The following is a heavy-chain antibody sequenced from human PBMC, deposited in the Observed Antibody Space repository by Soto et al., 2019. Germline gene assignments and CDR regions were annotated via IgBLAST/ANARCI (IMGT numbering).Heavy chain of an antibody. V-gene: IGHV3-74*01. J-gene: IGHJ6*03. Sequence: EVQVVKSGGCFVQPGGSLRLSCAASGFPFRSNWMLWVRQVPGKEMVWGSRVSGDGTITTYADSFKGRFSTSRDNAKSTLYLQLNSLRSEDTAVYYCARGEAHNSYFMDVGGKGTTVIVSS. CDR3: ARGEAHNSYFMDV. CDR2: VSGDGTIT. CDR1: GFPFRSNW.